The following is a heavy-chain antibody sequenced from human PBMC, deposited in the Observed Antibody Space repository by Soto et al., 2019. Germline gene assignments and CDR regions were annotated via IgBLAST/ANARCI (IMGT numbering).Heavy chain of an antibody. D-gene: IGHD3-9*01. Sequence: PGGSLRLSCAASGFTFSSYAMHWVRQAPGKGLEWVAVISYDGSNKYYADSVKGRFTISRDNSKNTLYLQMNSLRAEDTAVYYCAREILPGTIPSEQTWYYFDYWGQGTLVTVSS. CDR2: ISYDGSNK. CDR3: AREILPGTIPSEQTWYYFDY. V-gene: IGHV3-30-3*01. J-gene: IGHJ4*02. CDR1: GFTFSSYA.